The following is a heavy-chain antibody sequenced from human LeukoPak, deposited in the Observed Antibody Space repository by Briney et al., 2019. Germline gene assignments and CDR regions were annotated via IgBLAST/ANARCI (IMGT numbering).Heavy chain of an antibody. J-gene: IGHJ4*02. CDR3: ARGRGIAAAGPPFDY. D-gene: IGHD6-13*01. V-gene: IGHV4-34*01. CDR1: GGSFSGYY. Sequence: KPSETLSLTCAVYGGSFSGYYWSWIRQPPGKGLGWIGEINHNGSTNYNPSLKSRVTISVDTSKNQFSLKLSSVTAADTAVYYCARGRGIAAAGPPFDYWGQGTLVTVSS. CDR2: INHNGST.